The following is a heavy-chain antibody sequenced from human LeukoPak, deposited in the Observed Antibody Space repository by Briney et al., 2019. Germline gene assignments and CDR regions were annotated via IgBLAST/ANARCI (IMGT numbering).Heavy chain of an antibody. J-gene: IGHJ4*02. Sequence: SETLSLTCTVSGGSVSSGSYYWSWIRQPPGKGLEWIGHIYYSGSTNYNPSLKSRVTMSVDTSKNQFSLKLSSVTAADTAVYYCARGAAAGNSFDYWGQGTLVTVSS. V-gene: IGHV4-61*01. CDR3: ARGAAAGNSFDY. D-gene: IGHD6-13*01. CDR1: GGSVSSGSYY. CDR2: IYYSGST.